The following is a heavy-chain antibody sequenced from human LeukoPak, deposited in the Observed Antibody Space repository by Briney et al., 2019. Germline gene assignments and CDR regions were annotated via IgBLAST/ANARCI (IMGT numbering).Heavy chain of an antibody. CDR2: IYHSGST. CDR1: GYSISSGYY. CDR3: ARRTAVAGIDY. Sequence: SETLSLTCAVSGYSISSGYYRGWIRQPPGKGLEWIGSIYHSGSTYYNPSLKSRVTISVDTSKNQFSLKLSSVTAADTAVYYCARRTAVAGIDYWGQGTLVTVSS. V-gene: IGHV4-38-2*01. D-gene: IGHD6-19*01. J-gene: IGHJ4*02.